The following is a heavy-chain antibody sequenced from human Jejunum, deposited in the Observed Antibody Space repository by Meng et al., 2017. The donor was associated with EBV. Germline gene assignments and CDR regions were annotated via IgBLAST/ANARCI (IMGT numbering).Heavy chain of an antibody. D-gene: IGHD3-16*01. CDR3: TREWGADY. CDR2: ISNDGNNK. V-gene: IGHV3-30*03. CDR1: GFTFSWHG. J-gene: IGHJ4*02. Sequence: VPVVESGGSVVHPGRSLRSCFAASGFTFSWHGMQWVRQAPGKGLKWVALISNDGNNKYYADSVKGRFTISRDNSKNTLYLQMNSLRVDDTALYYCTREWGADYWGQGTLVTVSS.